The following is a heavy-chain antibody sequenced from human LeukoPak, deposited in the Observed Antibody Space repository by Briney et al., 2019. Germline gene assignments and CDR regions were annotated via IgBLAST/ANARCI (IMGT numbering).Heavy chain of an antibody. CDR1: GFTFSSYE. V-gene: IGHV3-48*03. J-gene: IGHJ4*02. D-gene: IGHD3-22*01. CDR3: ARDKYYYDSSGYYYPLEY. CDR2: ISSSGNTI. Sequence: GGSLRLSCAASGFTFSSYEMNWVRQAPGKGLEWVSYISSSGNTIYYADSVKGRFTISRDNAKNSLYLQMNSLRAEDTAVYYCARDKYYYDSSGYYYPLEYWGQGTLVTVFS.